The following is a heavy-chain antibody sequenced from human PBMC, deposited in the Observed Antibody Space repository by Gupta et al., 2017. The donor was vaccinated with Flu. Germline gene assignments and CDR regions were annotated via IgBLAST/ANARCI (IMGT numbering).Heavy chain of an antibody. CDR1: GFTFSSYS. CDR2: ISSSSSYI. Sequence: EVQLVESGGGLVKPGGSLRLSCAASGFTFSSYSMNWVRQAPGKGLEWVSSISSSSSYIYYADSVKGRFTISRDNAKNSLYLQMNSLRAEDTAVYYCARDYGDYVNDAFDIWGQGTMVTVSS. D-gene: IGHD4-17*01. J-gene: IGHJ3*02. CDR3: ARDYGDYVNDAFDI. V-gene: IGHV3-21*01.